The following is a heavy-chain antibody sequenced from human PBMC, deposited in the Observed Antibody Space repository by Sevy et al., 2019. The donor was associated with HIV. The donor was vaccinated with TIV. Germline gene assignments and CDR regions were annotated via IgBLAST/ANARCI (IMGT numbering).Heavy chain of an antibody. J-gene: IGHJ4*02. V-gene: IGHV3-30-3*01. CDR3: AREASFYDSSGYRRPFDY. CDR1: GFTFSSYA. D-gene: IGHD3-22*01. CDR2: ISYDGSNK. Sequence: GGSLRLSCAASGFTFSSYAMHWVRQAPGKGLEWVAVISYDGSNKYYADSVKGRFTISRDKSKNTLYLQMNSLGAEDKAVYYCAREASFYDSSGYRRPFDYWGQGTLVTVSS.